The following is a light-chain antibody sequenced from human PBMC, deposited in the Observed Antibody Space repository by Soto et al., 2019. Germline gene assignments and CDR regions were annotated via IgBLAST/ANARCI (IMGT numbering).Light chain of an antibody. V-gene: IGKV3-15*01. CDR1: QSVATN. CDR2: GAS. Sequence: EAVLTQSPATLSVSPGGRATLSCRASQSVATNLAWYQQRPGQAPRLLIYGASKRAIGLPARFSGSGSGTEFTLTITSLQSEDFAVYYCQQYNNWPQTFGQGTKVDIK. CDR3: QQYNNWPQT. J-gene: IGKJ1*01.